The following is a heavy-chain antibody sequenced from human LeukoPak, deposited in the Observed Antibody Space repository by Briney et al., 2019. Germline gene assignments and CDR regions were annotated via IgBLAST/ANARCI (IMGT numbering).Heavy chain of an antibody. CDR2: ISGSGGST. Sequence: PGGSLRLSCAASGFTFSSYGMSWVRQAPGKGLEWVSAISGSGGSTYYADSVKGRFTISRDNSKNTLYLQMNSLRAEDTAVYYCAKETITMVRGVIILDGAWPNWFDPWGQGTLVTVSS. V-gene: IGHV3-23*01. D-gene: IGHD3-10*01. CDR3: AKETITMVRGVIILDGAWPNWFDP. CDR1: GFTFSSYG. J-gene: IGHJ5*02.